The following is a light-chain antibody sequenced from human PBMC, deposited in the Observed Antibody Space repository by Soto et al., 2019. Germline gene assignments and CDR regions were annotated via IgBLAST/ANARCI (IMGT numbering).Light chain of an antibody. Sequence: EIVLTQSPATLSLSPGERATLSCGASRSVSSYLAWYQQKPGQAPRLLIYDASYRATGIPARFCGSGSGTDFTLTISSLGPEDFAVEYWQHRSDWPPPLTFGGGTKVEIK. CDR1: RSVSSY. CDR3: QHRSDWPPPLT. V-gene: IGKV3-11*01. CDR2: DAS. J-gene: IGKJ4*01.